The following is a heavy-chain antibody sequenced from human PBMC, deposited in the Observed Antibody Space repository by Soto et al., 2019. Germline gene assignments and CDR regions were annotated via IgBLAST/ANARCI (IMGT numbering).Heavy chain of an antibody. D-gene: IGHD1-7*01. CDR2: IIPIFGPP. CDR1: GGTFSSYA. CDR3: ARGTKTGNTTRYYYGMDV. V-gene: IGHV1-69*06. J-gene: IGHJ6*02. Sequence: SVKVSCKASGGTFSSYAISWVRQAPGQGLEWMGGIIPIFGPPNYAQKFQGRVTITADKSTSTAYMELSNLRSEDTAVYYCARGTKTGNTTRYYYGMDVWGQGTTVTVSS.